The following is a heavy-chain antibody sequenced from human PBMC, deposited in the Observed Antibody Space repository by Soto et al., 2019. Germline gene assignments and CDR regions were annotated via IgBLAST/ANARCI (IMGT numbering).Heavy chain of an antibody. CDR2: INHSGST. J-gene: IGHJ5*02. V-gene: IGHV4-34*01. CDR3: ASKIGLAVAGVSWFDP. CDR1: GGSFSGYY. Sequence: QVQLQQWGAGLLKPSETLSLTCAVYGGSFSGYYWSWIRQPPGKGLEWIGEINHSGSTNYNPSLKSRVTISVDTSKNQFSLKLSSVTAADTAMYYCASKIGLAVAGVSWFDPWGQGTLVTVSS. D-gene: IGHD6-19*01.